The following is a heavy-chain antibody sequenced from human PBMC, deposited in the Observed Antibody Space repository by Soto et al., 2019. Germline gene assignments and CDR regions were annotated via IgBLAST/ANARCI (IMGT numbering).Heavy chain of an antibody. J-gene: IGHJ6*02. CDR2: INPSGGST. CDR1: GYTFTSYY. D-gene: IGHD3-3*01. V-gene: IGHV1-46*01. Sequence: SLKVSCKASGYTFTSYYMHWVRQAPGQGLEWMGIINPSGGSTSYAQKFQGRVTMTRDTSTSTVYMELSSLRSEDTAVYYCARDWSAIFGVVILPDGMDVWGQGTTVTVSS. CDR3: ARDWSAIFGVVILPDGMDV.